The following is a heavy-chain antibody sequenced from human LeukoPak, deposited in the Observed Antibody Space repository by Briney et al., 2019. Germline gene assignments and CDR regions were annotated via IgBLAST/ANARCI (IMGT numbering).Heavy chain of an antibody. V-gene: IGHV3-23*01. D-gene: IGHD2/OR15-2a*01. CDR1: GFTVSNYA. CDR2: ISGTGGST. CDR3: AKVVAGNIDYYFDY. Sequence: PGGYLRLSCSASGFTVSNYAMSWVRQAPGKGLEWVAGISGTGGSTHYADSVKGRFTISRDNSKNTVYLQMRNLRVEHTAVYYCAKVVAGNIDYYFDYWGQGILVAVSS. J-gene: IGHJ4*02.